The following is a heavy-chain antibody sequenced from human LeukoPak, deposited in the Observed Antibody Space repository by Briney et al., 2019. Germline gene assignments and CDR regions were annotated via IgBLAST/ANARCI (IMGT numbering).Heavy chain of an antibody. J-gene: IGHJ4*02. D-gene: IGHD6-19*01. CDR2: ISSSSSYI. Sequence: PGRSLRLSCAASGFTFSSYSMNWVRQAPGKGLEWVSSISSSSSYIYYADSVKGRFTISRDNAKNSLYLQMNSLRAEDTAVYYCASPSIRYSSGWWAYWGQGTLVTVSS. V-gene: IGHV3-21*01. CDR1: GFTFSSYS. CDR3: ASPSIRYSSGWWAY.